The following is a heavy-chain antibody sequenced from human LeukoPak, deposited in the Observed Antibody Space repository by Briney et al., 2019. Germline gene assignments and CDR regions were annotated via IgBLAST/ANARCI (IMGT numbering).Heavy chain of an antibody. V-gene: IGHV4-61*01. CDR3: ARSPAAGTPQDNYFDY. Sequence: SETLSLTCTVSGGSVSSGSYYWSWIRQPPGKGLEWIGYIYYSGSTYYNPSLKSRVTISVDTSKNQFSLKLSSVTAADTAVYYCARSPAAGTPQDNYFDYWGQGTLVTVSS. CDR1: GGSVSSGSYY. D-gene: IGHD6-13*01. J-gene: IGHJ4*02. CDR2: IYYSGST.